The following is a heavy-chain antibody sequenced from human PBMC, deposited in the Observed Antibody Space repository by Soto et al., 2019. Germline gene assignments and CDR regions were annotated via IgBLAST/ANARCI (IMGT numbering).Heavy chain of an antibody. D-gene: IGHD5-18*01. CDR3: ARRRGYSYGYNYYGMDV. CDR2: IYPGDSDT. Sequence: LGESLKISCKGSGYSFTSYWIGWVRQMPGKGLEWMGIIYPGDSDTRYSPSFQGQVTISADKSISTAYLQWSSLKASDTAMYYCARRRGYSYGYNYYGMDVWGQGTTVTVSS. J-gene: IGHJ6*02. V-gene: IGHV5-51*01. CDR1: GYSFTSYW.